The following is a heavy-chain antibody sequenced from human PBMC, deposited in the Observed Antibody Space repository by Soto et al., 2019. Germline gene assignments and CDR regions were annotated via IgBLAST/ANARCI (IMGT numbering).Heavy chain of an antibody. CDR3: ARAGRGVYYYDSSGIDY. V-gene: IGHV3-33*01. D-gene: IGHD3-22*01. CDR1: GFTFSSYG. J-gene: IGHJ4*02. Sequence: GGSLRLSCAASGFTFSSYGMHWVRQAPGKGLEWVAVIWYDGSNKYYADSVKGRFTISRDNSKNTLYLQMNSLRAEDTAVYYWARAGRGVYYYDSSGIDYGGQGTLVTVS. CDR2: IWYDGSNK.